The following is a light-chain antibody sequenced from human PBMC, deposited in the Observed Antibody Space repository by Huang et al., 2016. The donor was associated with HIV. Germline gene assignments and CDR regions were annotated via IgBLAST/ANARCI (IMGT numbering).Light chain of an antibody. CDR3: MQALQTPLT. Sequence: DIVMIQSPLSLPVTPGEPASISCRSSQSLLDSSGYNYLDWYVQKPGQSPHLLIYLVSNRASGVPDRFSGSGSDTDFTLNISRVEAEDVGVYYCMQALQTPLTFGGGTKVEMK. CDR1: QSLLDSSGYNY. V-gene: IGKV2-28*01. CDR2: LVS. J-gene: IGKJ4*01.